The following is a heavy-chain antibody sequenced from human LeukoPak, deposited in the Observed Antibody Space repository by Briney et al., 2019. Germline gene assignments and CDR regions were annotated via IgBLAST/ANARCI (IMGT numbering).Heavy chain of an antibody. CDR2: IYYSGST. CDR1: GGSISSYY. D-gene: IGHD3-22*01. Sequence: SETLSLTCTVSGGSISSYYWSWIGQPPGKGLEGIGYIYYSGSTNYNPSLKSRVTISVDTSKNPFSLKLSSVTAADTAVYYCARATYYYYSSGYLGPLPLDYWGQGTLVTVSS. CDR3: ARATYYYYSSGYLGPLPLDY. V-gene: IGHV4-59*01. J-gene: IGHJ4*02.